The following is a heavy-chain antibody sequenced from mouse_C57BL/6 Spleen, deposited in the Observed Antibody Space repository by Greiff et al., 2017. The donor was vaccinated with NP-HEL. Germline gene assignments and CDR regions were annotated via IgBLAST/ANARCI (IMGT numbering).Heavy chain of an antibody. D-gene: IGHD2-5*01. CDR1: GYSIASGYY. V-gene: IGHV3-6*01. CDR3: ARESNAWFAY. Sequence: EVQLQQSGPGLVKPSQSLSLTCSVTGYSIASGYYWNWIRQFPGNKLEWMGYISYDGSNNYNPSLKNRISITRDTSKNQFCLKLNSVTTEDTATYYCARESNAWFAYWGQGTLVTVSA. J-gene: IGHJ3*01. CDR2: ISYDGSN.